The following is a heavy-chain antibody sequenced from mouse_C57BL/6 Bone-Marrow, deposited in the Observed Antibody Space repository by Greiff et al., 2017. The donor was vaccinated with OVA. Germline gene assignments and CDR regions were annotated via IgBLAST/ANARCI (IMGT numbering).Heavy chain of an antibody. CDR2: IDPSDSYT. CDR3: AKRDYFDY. J-gene: IGHJ2*01. Sequence: QVQLQQSGPELVRPGPSVKLSCKASGYTFTSYWMHWVKQRPGQGLEWIGVIDPSDSYTNYNQKFKGKATLTVDTSSSTAYMQLSSLTSEDSAVYYCAKRDYFDYWGQGTTLTVSS. CDR1: GYTFTSYW. V-gene: IGHV1-59*01.